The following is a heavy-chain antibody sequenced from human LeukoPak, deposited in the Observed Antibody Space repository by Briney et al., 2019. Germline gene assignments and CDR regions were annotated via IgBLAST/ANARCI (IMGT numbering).Heavy chain of an antibody. J-gene: IGHJ4*02. CDR2: ISAYNGNT. Sequence: ASVKVSCKASGYTFTNYGISWVRQAPGQGLELMVWISAYNGNTNYAKKFQGRVTMTTDTSTRTAYMELRSLRSDDTAVYYCAREVTVWLDLDYWGQGTLVTVSS. V-gene: IGHV1-18*01. D-gene: IGHD6-19*01. CDR1: GYTFTNYG. CDR3: AREVTVWLDLDY.